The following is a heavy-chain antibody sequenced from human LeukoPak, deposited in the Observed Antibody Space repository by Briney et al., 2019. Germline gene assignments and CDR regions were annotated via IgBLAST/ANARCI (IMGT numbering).Heavy chain of an antibody. D-gene: IGHD4-23*01. CDR2: INTNTGNP. J-gene: IGHJ6*03. V-gene: IGHV7-4-1*02. CDR1: GYTFTSYA. CDR3: ARPKLRWSAYYYMDV. Sequence: ASVMVSCKASGYTFTSYAMNWVRQAPGQGLEWMGWINTNTGNPTYAQGFTGRFVFSLDTSVSTAYLQISSLKAEDTAVYYCARPKLRWSAYYYMDVWGKGTTVTVSS.